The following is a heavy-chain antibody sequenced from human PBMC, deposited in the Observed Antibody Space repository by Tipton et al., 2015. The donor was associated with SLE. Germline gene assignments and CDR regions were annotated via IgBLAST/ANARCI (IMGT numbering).Heavy chain of an antibody. Sequence: VQLVQSGAEVKKPGESLKFSCKASGYSFTDFWIGWVRQMPGKGLEWLGILHPGDSKTRYNPSFQGQVTMSADKSINTAYLQWSSLKASDTAMYFCARLSPLSVNTLDYWGQGTLLTVSS. CDR1: GYSFTDFW. CDR2: LHPGDSKT. D-gene: IGHD3-16*02. CDR3: ARLSPLSVNTLDY. J-gene: IGHJ4*02. V-gene: IGHV5-51*01.